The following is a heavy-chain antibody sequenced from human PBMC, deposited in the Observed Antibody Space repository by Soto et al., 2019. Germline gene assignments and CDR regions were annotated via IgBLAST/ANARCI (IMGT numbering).Heavy chain of an antibody. D-gene: IGHD6-13*01. J-gene: IGHJ4*02. CDR3: ARGKLRGSWYDY. V-gene: IGHV4-59*01. Sequence: SETLSLTCTVSGGSISSYYWSWIRQPPGKGLEWIGYIYYSGSTNYNPSLKSRVTISVDTSKNQFSLKLSSVTAADTAVYSCARGKLRGSWYDYWGQGTLVTVSS. CDR2: IYYSGST. CDR1: GGSISSYY.